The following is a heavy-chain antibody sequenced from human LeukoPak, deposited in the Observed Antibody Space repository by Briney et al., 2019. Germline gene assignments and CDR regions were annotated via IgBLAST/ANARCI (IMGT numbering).Heavy chain of an antibody. CDR3: ASLPRYDFWT. D-gene: IGHD3-3*01. CDR2: INDSGST. V-gene: IGHV4-34*01. J-gene: IGHJ5*02. CDR1: GGSFRGYY. Sequence: SETLSLTCAVYGGSFRGYYWSWIRQPPGKGLEWIGEINDSGSTHYNTSLNSRVTISVDTSKNQVYLKLSSVTAADTAIYYCASLPRYDFWTWGQGNLVIVSS.